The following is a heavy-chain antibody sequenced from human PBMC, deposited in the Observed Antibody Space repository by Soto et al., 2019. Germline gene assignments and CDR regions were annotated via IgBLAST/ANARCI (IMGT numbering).Heavy chain of an antibody. CDR3: ARDLGEMYRSGRVLGMDV. CDR1: GGTLSRSA. V-gene: IGHV1-69*06. D-gene: IGHD3-10*01. Sequence: SVKVSCKASGGTLSRSAISWVRQGHGQGLEWMGGIIPIFGTANYAQKFQGRVTITADKSTSTSYMELRSVRSEDTAVYYCARDLGEMYRSGRVLGMDVWDQETTLTVSS. J-gene: IGHJ6*02. CDR2: IIPIFGTA.